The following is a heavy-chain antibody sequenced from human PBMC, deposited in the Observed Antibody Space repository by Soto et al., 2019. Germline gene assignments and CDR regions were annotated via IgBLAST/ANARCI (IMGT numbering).Heavy chain of an antibody. CDR1: GYTFTSNG. Sequence: QVQLVQSGAEVKKPGASVKVSCKASGYTFTSNGITWVRQAPGQGLEWMGWISAHNGNTNSAQKFQGRVTMTTDTSTSTAYMELRSLRSDDTAVYYCARSDYSSGWYWFDPWGQGTLVTVSS. D-gene: IGHD6-19*01. J-gene: IGHJ5*02. CDR2: ISAHNGNT. CDR3: ARSDYSSGWYWFDP. V-gene: IGHV1-18*01.